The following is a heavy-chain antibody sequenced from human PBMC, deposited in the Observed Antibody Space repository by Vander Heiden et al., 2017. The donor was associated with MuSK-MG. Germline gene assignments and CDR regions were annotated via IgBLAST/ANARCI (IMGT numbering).Heavy chain of an antibody. CDR2: IWHDGSNK. CDR1: GFTFRSHA. J-gene: IGHJ5*02. D-gene: IGHD2-2*01. CDR3: ARDKIVVIPASITWFDP. V-gene: IGHV3-33*08. Sequence: VQLVASGGGVVQPGRSLRLSCAAPGFTFRSHALHWVRPAPGKGLEWVAVIWHDGSNKYYADSVKGRFTISRDNSKNTLYLQMNSLRTDDTAVYYCARDKIVVIPASITWFDPWGQGTLVTVSS.